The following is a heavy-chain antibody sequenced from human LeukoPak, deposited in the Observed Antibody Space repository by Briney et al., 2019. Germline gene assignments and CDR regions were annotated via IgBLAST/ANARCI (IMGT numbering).Heavy chain of an antibody. CDR3: ARGLTGYCSGGSCYVLNAFDI. V-gene: IGHV1-2*02. CDR1: GYTFTGYY. D-gene: IGHD2-15*01. J-gene: IGHJ3*02. CDR2: INPNSGGT. Sequence: ASVTVSCKASGYTFTGYYMHWVRQAPGQGLEWMGWINPNSGGTNYAQKFQGRVTMTRDTSISTAYMELSRLRSDDTAVYYCARGLTGYCSGGSCYVLNAFDIWGQGTMVTVSS.